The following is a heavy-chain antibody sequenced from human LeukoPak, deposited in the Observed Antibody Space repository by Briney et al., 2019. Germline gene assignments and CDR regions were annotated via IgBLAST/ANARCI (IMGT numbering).Heavy chain of an antibody. CDR3: ARVGGTNYYYYGMDV. D-gene: IGHD1-26*01. J-gene: IGHJ6*02. CDR1: GGSFSGYY. CDR2: INHSGST. V-gene: IGHV4-34*01. Sequence: SETLSLTCAVYGGSFSGYYWSWIRQPPGKGLEWIGEINHSGSTNYNPSLRSRVTISVDTSKNQFSLKLSSVTAADTAVYYCARVGGTNYYYYGMDVWGQGTTVTVSS.